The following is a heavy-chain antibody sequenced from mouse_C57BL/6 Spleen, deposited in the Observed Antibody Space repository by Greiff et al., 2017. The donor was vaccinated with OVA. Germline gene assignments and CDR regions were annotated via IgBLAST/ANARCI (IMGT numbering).Heavy chain of an antibody. CDR2: IYPSDSET. Sequence: QVQLQQPGAELVRPGSSVKLSCKASGYTFTSYWMDWVKQRPGQGLEWIGNIYPSDSETHYNQKFKDKATLTVDKSSSTAYMQLNSLTSEDSAVYYCARNYDYDRYFDVWGTGTTVTVSS. CDR1: GYTFTSYW. CDR3: ARNYDYDRYFDV. D-gene: IGHD2-4*01. J-gene: IGHJ1*03. V-gene: IGHV1-61*01.